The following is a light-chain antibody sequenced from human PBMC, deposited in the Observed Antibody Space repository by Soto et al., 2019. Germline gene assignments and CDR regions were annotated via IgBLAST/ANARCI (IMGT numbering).Light chain of an antibody. V-gene: IGKV3-15*01. CDR3: QQHNNWPPWT. CDR1: QSVANN. CDR2: GAS. J-gene: IGKJ1*01. Sequence: DIVMTQSPATLSVSPGERATLSCRASQSVANNVAWYQQKPGQPPRLLIYGASTRAAGVPARFSGSGYGRQFSLTISSLQSEDFAIYHGQQHNNWPPWTFGQGTKVEV.